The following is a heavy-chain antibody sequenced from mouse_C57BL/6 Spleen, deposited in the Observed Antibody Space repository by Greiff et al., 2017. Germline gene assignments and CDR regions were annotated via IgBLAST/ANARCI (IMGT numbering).Heavy chain of an antibody. D-gene: IGHD2-4*01. J-gene: IGHJ3*01. CDR3: ARDGGEMGEYDEGAVGFAY. Sequence: QVQLKESGPELVKPGASVKISCKASGYAFSSSWMNWVKQRPGKGLEWIGRIYPGDGDTNYNGKFKGKATLTADKSSSTAYMQLSSLTSEDSAVYFCARDGGEMGEYDEGAVGFAYWGQGTLVTVSA. CDR2: IYPGDGDT. V-gene: IGHV1-82*01. CDR1: GYAFSSSW.